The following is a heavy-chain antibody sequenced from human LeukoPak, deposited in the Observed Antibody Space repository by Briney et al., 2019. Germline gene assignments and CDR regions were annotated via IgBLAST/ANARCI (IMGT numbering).Heavy chain of an antibody. V-gene: IGHV3-66*01. CDR2: IYSGGST. J-gene: IGHJ4*02. CDR3: ARGGPAAGRFDY. D-gene: IGHD6-13*01. Sequence: GGSLRLSCAGSGFTFDDYGMSWVRQAPGKGLEWVSVIYSGGSTYYADSVKGRFTISRDNSKNTLYLQMNSLRAEDTAVYYCARGGPAAGRFDYWGQGTLVTVSS. CDR1: GFTFDDYG.